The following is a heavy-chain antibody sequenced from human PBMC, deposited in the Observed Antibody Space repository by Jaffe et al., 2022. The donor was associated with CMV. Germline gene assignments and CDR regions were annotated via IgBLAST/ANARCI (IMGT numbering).Heavy chain of an antibody. J-gene: IGHJ6*02. Sequence: QVQLVESGGGLVKPGGSLRLACAASGFTFSDYYMSWIRQAPGKGLEWLSFLSSYGGTIYYADSVKGRFTISRDNAKNSLFLQMNSLRAEDSAVYYCARRMSYSSTWLKNHGLDVWGQGTTVTVSS. CDR1: GFTFSDYY. CDR2: LSSYGGTI. D-gene: IGHD6-13*01. V-gene: IGHV3-11*01. CDR3: ARRMSYSSTWLKNHGLDV.